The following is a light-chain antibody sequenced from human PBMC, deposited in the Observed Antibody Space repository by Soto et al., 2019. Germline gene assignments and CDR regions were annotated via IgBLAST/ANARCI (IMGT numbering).Light chain of an antibody. CDR1: QSISGW. CDR3: QHYNSYSEA. V-gene: IGKV1-5*01. Sequence: DIQMTQSPTTLSASVGDRVTITCQASQSISGWLAWYQQKPGKAPKLLISDVSSLERGVPSRFSGSGSATEFTLTISGLQSDDFATYYCQHYNSYSEAFGQGAKADI. J-gene: IGKJ1*01. CDR2: DVS.